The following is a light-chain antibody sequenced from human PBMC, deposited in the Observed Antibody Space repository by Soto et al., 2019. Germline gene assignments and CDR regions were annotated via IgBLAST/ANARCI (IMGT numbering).Light chain of an antibody. J-gene: IGKJ4*01. CDR3: QQNYRTPLT. CDR2: DAS. V-gene: IGKV1-39*01. Sequence: DIQMTQSPSSLSASVGDRVTIACRASQSINIYLSWYQQEPGKAPKLLMYDASSLQSGVPSRFSGSGSGTHFTLTISSLQHEDFATYYCQQNYRTPLTFGGGTKVEIK. CDR1: QSINIY.